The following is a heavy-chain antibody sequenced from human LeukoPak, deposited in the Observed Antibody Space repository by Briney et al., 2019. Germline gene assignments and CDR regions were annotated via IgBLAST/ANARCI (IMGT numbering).Heavy chain of an antibody. CDR2: ISSSSSYI. V-gene: IGHV3-21*01. Sequence: GGSLRLSCAASGFTFSSYSMNWVRQAPGKGLEWVSSISSSSSYIYYADSVKGRFTISRDNAKNSLYLQMNSLRAEDTAVYYCARDGGPRLLWFGEATAEFDYWGQGTLVTVSS. D-gene: IGHD3-10*01. CDR1: GFTFSSYS. J-gene: IGHJ4*02. CDR3: ARDGGPRLLWFGEATAEFDY.